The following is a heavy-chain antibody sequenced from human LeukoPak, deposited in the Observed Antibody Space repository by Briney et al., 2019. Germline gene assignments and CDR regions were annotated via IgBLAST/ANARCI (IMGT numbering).Heavy chain of an antibody. CDR1: GGSISSSSYY. Sequence: SETLSLTCTVSGGSISSSSYYWGWVRQPPGKGPEWIGTIYYSGSTYYNPSLKSRITISVDTSKNQFSLKLSSVTAADTAVYYCARHLAIYDSGGYYYERGRYYFDFWGQGALVTVSS. J-gene: IGHJ4*02. CDR3: ARHLAIYDSGGYYYERGRYYFDF. CDR2: IYYSGST. D-gene: IGHD3-22*01. V-gene: IGHV4-39*01.